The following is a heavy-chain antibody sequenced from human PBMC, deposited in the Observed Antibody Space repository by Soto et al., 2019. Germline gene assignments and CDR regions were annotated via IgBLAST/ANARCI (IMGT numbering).Heavy chain of an antibody. Sequence: QVQLVESGGGVVQPGRSLRLSCSASGFTFSSYAMHWVRHAPGKGLEWVAVISYDGSDKYYADSVKGRFTISRDNSKKTLYLQMNSLRAEDTAVYYCARDMWGYSRGRFDYWGQGTLVTVSP. J-gene: IGHJ4*02. V-gene: IGHV3-30-3*01. CDR2: ISYDGSDK. CDR3: ARDMWGYSRGRFDY. CDR1: GFTFSSYA. D-gene: IGHD3-22*01.